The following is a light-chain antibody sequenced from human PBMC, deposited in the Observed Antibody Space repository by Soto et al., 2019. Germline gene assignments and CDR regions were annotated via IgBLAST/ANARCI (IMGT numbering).Light chain of an antibody. CDR3: SSYAGSNNFFYV. Sequence: QSVLTQPPSASGSPGQSVTISCTGTSSDVGAYNYVSWYQQHPGKAPKLVIYEVSKRPSGVPDRFSGSKSGNTASLTVSGLQAEDEADYYCSSYAGSNNFFYVLGTGTKVTVL. CDR2: EVS. V-gene: IGLV2-8*01. CDR1: SSDVGAYNY. J-gene: IGLJ1*01.